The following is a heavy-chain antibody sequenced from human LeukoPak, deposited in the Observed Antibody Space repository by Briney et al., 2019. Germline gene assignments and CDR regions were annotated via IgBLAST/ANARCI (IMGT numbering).Heavy chain of an antibody. D-gene: IGHD5-12*01. CDR2: ISPNSGGA. Sequence: ASVKVSCKASGYTFTSYYMHWVRQAPGQGLEWMGWISPNSGGANYAQKFQGRVTMTRDTSISTAYMELSRLRSDDTAVYYCARAPSGYNWFDPWGQGTLVTVSS. CDR1: GYTFTSYY. V-gene: IGHV1-2*02. J-gene: IGHJ5*02. CDR3: ARAPSGYNWFDP.